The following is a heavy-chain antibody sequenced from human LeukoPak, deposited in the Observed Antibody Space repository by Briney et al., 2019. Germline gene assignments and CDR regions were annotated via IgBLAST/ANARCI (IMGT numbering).Heavy chain of an antibody. CDR1: VYTFTDHY. Sequence: ASVTVSFKASVYTFTDHYMYWVRQAPGQGLEWMGWINPNSGGTNYAQNFQGRVTMTRDTSISTAYMELSSLRSDDTAVYYCARDYGGNTDAFDIWGKGTMLIVSS. D-gene: IGHD4-23*01. CDR2: INPNSGGT. J-gene: IGHJ3*02. CDR3: ARDYGGNTDAFDI. V-gene: IGHV1-2*02.